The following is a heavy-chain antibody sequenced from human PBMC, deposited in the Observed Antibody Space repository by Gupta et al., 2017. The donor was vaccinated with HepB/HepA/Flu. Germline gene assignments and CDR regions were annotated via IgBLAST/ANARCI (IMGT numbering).Heavy chain of an antibody. CDR1: GVPFSNIV. CDR2: IRESGGYT. V-gene: IGHV3-23*01. Sequence: EVQLLESGGGLVQPGGSLILSCAVSGVPFSNIVIYWVRQAPGKGLEWVSAIRESGGYTSYADSVKGRFTISGDNSKNIVYLQMNSLRVDDTAVYFCAKLRIRMTATGGDYWGHGTLVTVSS. J-gene: IGHJ4*01. D-gene: IGHD2-21*02. CDR3: AKLRIRMTATGGDY.